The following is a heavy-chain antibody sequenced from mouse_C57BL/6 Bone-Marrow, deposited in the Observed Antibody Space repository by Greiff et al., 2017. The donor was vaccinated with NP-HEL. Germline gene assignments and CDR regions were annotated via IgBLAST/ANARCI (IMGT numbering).Heavy chain of an antibody. V-gene: IGHV2-5*01. Sequence: QVQLQQSGPGLVQPSQSLSITCTVSGFSLTSYGVHWVRQSPGKGLEWLGVIWRGGSTDYNAAFMSRLSITKDNSKSQVFYKMNSRQADDTAIYYCAKKGYDKDFSFAYWGQGTLVTVSA. CDR2: IWRGGST. CDR3: AKKGYDKDFSFAY. D-gene: IGHD3-2*02. CDR1: GFSLTSYG. J-gene: IGHJ3*01.